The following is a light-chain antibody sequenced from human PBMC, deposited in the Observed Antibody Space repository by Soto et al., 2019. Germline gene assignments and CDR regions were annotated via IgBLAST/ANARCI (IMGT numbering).Light chain of an antibody. V-gene: IGKV3-11*01. Sequence: EIVLTQSPATVTVSPGERVALSCRASENINNYLAWYQQRPGQAPRLLIYEASSRATGVPARFIGSGSGTDFTLIIRSLAHEVVVIYYCQKRGNWPHFGQGTRLEIK. CDR3: QKRGNWPH. CDR2: EAS. CDR1: ENINNY. J-gene: IGKJ5*01.